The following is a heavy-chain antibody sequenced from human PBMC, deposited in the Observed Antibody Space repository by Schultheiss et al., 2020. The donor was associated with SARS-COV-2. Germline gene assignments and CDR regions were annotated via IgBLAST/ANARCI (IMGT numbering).Heavy chain of an antibody. CDR2: IYSGGST. CDR1: GFTVSSNY. Sequence: GGSLRLSCAASGFTVSSNYMSWVRQAPGKGLEWVSVIYSGGSTYYADSVKGRFTISRDNSKNTLYLQISSLRAEDTAVYYCARWGYYDFWSGYSNNYYYGMDVWGQGTTVTVSS. V-gene: IGHV3-66*01. CDR3: ARWGYYDFWSGYSNNYYYGMDV. D-gene: IGHD3-3*01. J-gene: IGHJ6*02.